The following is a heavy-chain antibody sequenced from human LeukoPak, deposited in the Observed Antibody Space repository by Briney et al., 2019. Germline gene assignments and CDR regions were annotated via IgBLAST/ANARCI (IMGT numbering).Heavy chain of an antibody. CDR2: IIPIFGTA. D-gene: IGHD4-11*01. Sequence: SVTVSCTASGGTFSSYAISWVRQAPGQGLEWMGGIIPIFGTANYAQKFQGRVTITTDESTSTAYMELSSLRSEDTAVYYCARVAGYTVSPRYYYYYMDVWGKGTTVTVSS. J-gene: IGHJ6*03. CDR1: GGTFSSYA. CDR3: ARVAGYTVSPRYYYYYMDV. V-gene: IGHV1-69*05.